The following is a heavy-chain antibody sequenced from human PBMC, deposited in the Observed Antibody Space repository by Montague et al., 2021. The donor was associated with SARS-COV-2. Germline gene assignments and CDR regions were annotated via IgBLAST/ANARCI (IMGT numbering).Heavy chain of an antibody. CDR3: ARDRGRYFDSGSYNWLDS. Sequence: SETLSLTCTVSGGSISPYYWTWIWQPPGKGLEWIGYIYYTGNTKYKPSLKSRVTISVDTSKNQFSLNLKSVTAADTAVYYCARDRGRYFDSGSYNWLDSWGQGTVVTVSS. CDR1: GGSISPYY. J-gene: IGHJ5*01. CDR2: IYYTGNT. V-gene: IGHV4-59*01. D-gene: IGHD3-10*01.